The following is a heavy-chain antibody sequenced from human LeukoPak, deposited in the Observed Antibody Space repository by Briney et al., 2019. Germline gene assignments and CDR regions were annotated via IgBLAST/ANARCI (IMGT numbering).Heavy chain of an antibody. CDR1: GGSISSSSYY. Sequence: SETLSLTCTVSGGSISSSSYYWGWIRQPPGKGLEWIGSIYYSGSTYYNPSLKSRVTISVDTSKNQFSLKLSSVTAADTAVYYCARVRVTIFGVVIMGRDYFDYWGQGTLVTVSS. J-gene: IGHJ4*02. CDR2: IYYSGST. CDR3: ARVRVTIFGVVIMGRDYFDY. D-gene: IGHD3-3*01. V-gene: IGHV4-39*07.